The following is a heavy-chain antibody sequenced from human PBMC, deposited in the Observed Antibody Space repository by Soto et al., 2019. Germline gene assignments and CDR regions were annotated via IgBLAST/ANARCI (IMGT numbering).Heavy chain of an antibody. V-gene: IGHV4-31*03. CDR3: ARGGVDDNWFDP. J-gene: IGHJ5*02. D-gene: IGHD5-12*01. CDR1: GGSISSGGYY. Sequence: QVQLQESGPGLVKPSQTLSLTCTVSGGSISSGGYYWSWIRQHPGKGLEWIGYIYYSGSTYYNPSRKSRXIIXVXKSKHQFSLKLSSVTAADTAVYYCARGGVDDNWFDPWGQGTLVTVSS. CDR2: IYYSGST.